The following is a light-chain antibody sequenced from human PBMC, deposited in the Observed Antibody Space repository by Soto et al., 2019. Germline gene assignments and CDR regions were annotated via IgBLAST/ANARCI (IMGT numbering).Light chain of an antibody. J-gene: IGLJ2*01. Sequence: QSALTQPASVSGSPGQSMTISCTGTSTDVGGYNYVSWYQQHPGKAPKLMIYDVSNRPSGVSNRFSGSKSGNTASLTISGLQAEDEADYYCSSYTSSSTVVFGGGPKVTVL. V-gene: IGLV2-14*01. CDR1: STDVGGYNY. CDR3: SSYTSSSTVV. CDR2: DVS.